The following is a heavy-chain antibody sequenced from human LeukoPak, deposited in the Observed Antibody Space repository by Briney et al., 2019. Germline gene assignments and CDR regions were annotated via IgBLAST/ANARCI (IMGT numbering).Heavy chain of an antibody. V-gene: IGHV3-30*01. CDR2: ISYDGSNK. J-gene: IGHJ4*02. D-gene: IGHD3-3*01. CDR1: GFTFSSYA. Sequence: GRSLRLSCAASGFTFSSYAMHWVRQAPGKGLEWVAVISYDGSNKYYADCVKSRFTISRDNSKNTLYLQMNSLRAEDTAVYYCARDRGYDFWSGYYGYWGQGTLVTVSS. CDR3: ARDRGYDFWSGYYGY.